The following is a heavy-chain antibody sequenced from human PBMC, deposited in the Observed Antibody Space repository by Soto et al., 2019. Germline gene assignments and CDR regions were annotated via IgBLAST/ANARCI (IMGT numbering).Heavy chain of an antibody. J-gene: IGHJ6*02. CDR1: GYTFTSYD. CDR3: AGDYSSGYGMDV. D-gene: IGHD6-19*01. CDR2: MNPNSGNT. V-gene: IGHV1-8*01. Sequence: ASVKVSFKASGYTFTSYDINWLRQATGQGLEWMGWMNPNSGNTDYAQKFQGRVTMTRNTSISTAYMELSSLRSEDTAVYYCAGDYSSGYGMDVWGQGTTVTVSS.